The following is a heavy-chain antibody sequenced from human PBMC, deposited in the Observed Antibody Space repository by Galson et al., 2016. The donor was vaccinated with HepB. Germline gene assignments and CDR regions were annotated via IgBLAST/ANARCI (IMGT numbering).Heavy chain of an antibody. J-gene: IGHJ4*02. CDR3: ARAGGFDYHFEN. D-gene: IGHD5-12*01. Sequence: ETLSLTCSVSGVSISRYYWNWIRQTAGKGLEWIGRIYICGSTNYNPSLKSRVTMSLDTSKNQFSLNLESVTAADTAVYYCARAGGFDYHFENWGQGILVTVSS. CDR2: IYICGST. CDR1: GVSISRYY. V-gene: IGHV4-4*07.